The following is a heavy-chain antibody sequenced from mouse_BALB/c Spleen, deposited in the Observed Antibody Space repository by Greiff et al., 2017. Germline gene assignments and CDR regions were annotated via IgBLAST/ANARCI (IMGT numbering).Heavy chain of an antibody. CDR3: ARVSYYGSSYEGYFDV. J-gene: IGHJ1*01. Sequence: EVKLVESGGGLVQPGGSLKHSCAASGFTFSSYGMSWVRQTPDKRLELVATINSNGGSTYYPDSVKGRFTISRDNAKNTLYLQMSSLKSEDTAMYYCARVSYYGSSYEGYFDVWGAGTTVTVSS. CDR2: INSNGGST. D-gene: IGHD1-1*01. CDR1: GFTFSSYG. V-gene: IGHV5-6-3*01.